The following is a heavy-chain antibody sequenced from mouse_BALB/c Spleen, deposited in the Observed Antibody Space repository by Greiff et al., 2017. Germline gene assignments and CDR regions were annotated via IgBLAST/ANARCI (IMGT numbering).Heavy chain of an antibody. CDR2: ISSGGSYT. Sequence: EVQLKESGGGLVKPGGSLKLSCAASGFTFSSYAMSWVRQSPEKRLEWVAEISSGGSYTYYPDTVTGRFTISRDNAKNTLYLEMSSLRSEDTAMYYCAREQFAYWGQGTLVTVSA. V-gene: IGHV5-9-4*01. J-gene: IGHJ3*01. CDR1: GFTFSSYA. CDR3: AREQFAY.